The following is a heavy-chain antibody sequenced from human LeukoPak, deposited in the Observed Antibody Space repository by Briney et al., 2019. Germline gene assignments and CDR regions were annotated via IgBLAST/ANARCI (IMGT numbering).Heavy chain of an antibody. J-gene: IGHJ4*02. D-gene: IGHD1-26*01. V-gene: IGHV4-39*01. CDR1: GGSFSSSSYY. Sequence: PSETLSLTCAVYGGSFSSSSYYWGWIRQPPGKGLEWIGSIYYSGSTYYNPSLKSRVTISVDTSKNQFSLKLSSVTAADTAVYYCARQVGATALTRRDGDYYFDYWGQGTLVTVSS. CDR2: IYYSGST. CDR3: ARQVGATALTRRDGDYYFDY.